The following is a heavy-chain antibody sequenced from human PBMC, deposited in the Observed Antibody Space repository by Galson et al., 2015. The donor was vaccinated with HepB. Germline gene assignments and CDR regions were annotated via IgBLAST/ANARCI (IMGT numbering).Heavy chain of an antibody. Sequence: WSWIRQPPGKGLEWIGYIYHNGNNNQNPSLKSRVTLSVDMSKSQFSLKLSSVTAADTAIYYCARLLSYYYDSSAYYQGGYFDLWGRGALVTVSS. D-gene: IGHD3-22*01. J-gene: IGHJ2*01. CDR3: ARLLSYYYDSSAYYQGGYFDL. V-gene: IGHV4-59*08. CDR2: IYHNGNN.